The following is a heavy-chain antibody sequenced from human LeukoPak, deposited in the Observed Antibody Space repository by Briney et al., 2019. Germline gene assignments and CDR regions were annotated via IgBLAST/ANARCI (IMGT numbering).Heavy chain of an antibody. CDR2: ISAYNGNT. CDR3: ARGGSSGWYPPWGYYYYMDV. J-gene: IGHJ6*03. V-gene: IGHV1-18*01. CDR1: GYTFTSYG. D-gene: IGHD6-19*01. Sequence: GASVKVSCKASGYTFTSYGISWVRQAPGQGLEWMGWISAYNGNTNYAQKLQGRVTMTTDTSTSTAYMELRSLRSDDTAVYYCARGGSSGWYPPWGYYYYMDVWGKGTTVTISS.